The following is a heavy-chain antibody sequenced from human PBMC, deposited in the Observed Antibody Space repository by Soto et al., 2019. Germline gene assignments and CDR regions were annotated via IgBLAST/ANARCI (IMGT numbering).Heavy chain of an antibody. Sequence: QVQLQESGPGLVRPSETLSLTCTVSGGSISSYRWSWIRQPAGKGLEWIGRLNTYGNTHYNPSLKSRVTVSVDTSRNQFFLTRMSVTAADSAFYHCCRESGETWDYEASWGQGTPVTVSS. CDR2: LNTYGNT. CDR1: GGSISSYR. CDR3: CRESGETWDYEAS. V-gene: IGHV4-4*07. J-gene: IGHJ5*02. D-gene: IGHD1-7*01.